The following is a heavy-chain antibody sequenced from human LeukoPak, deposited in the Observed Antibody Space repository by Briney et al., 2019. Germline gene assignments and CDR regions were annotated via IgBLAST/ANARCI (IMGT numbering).Heavy chain of an antibody. CDR3: ARERIMITFGGVIAMRHFDY. Sequence: SETLSLTCTVSGGSLSSYYWSWVRQPPGKGLEWFGYLYYSGNTNYNPSLKSRVTISVDASKNQFSLKLSSVTAADTAVYYCARERIMITFGGVIAMRHFDYWGQGTLVTVSS. D-gene: IGHD3-16*02. CDR2: LYYSGNT. J-gene: IGHJ4*02. CDR1: GGSLSSYY. V-gene: IGHV4-59*12.